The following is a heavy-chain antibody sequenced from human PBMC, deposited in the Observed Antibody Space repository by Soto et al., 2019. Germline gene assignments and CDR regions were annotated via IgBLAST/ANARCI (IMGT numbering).Heavy chain of an antibody. CDR1: SGSISSSNW. CDR3: ARDRPIPGIAVATTPNYFDY. J-gene: IGHJ4*02. V-gene: IGHV4-4*02. CDR2: IYHSGST. D-gene: IGHD6-19*01. Sequence: SETLSLTCAVSSGSISSSNWWRWVRQPPGKGLEWIGEIYHSGSTNYNPSLKSRVTISVDKSKNQFSLKLSSVTAADTAVYYCARDRPIPGIAVATTPNYFDYWGQGTLVTVSS.